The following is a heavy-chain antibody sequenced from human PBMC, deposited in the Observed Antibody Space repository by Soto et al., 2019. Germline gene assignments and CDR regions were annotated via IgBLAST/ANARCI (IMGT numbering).Heavy chain of an antibody. V-gene: IGHV3-74*01. CDR3: ARGARNYYYFDC. CDR1: GFTFSNYW. D-gene: IGHD1-7*01. J-gene: IGHJ4*02. CDR2: INGDGSST. Sequence: EVQLVESGGGLVQPGGSLRLSCVASGFTFSNYWIHWARQAPGKGLVWVSRINGDGSSTNYADSVKGQFTISRDNAKNTVYLQMNSLRVEDTAVYYCARGARNYYYFDCWGQGTLVTVSS.